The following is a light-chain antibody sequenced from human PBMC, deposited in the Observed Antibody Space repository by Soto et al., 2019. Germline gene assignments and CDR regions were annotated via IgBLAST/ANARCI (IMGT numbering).Light chain of an antibody. V-gene: IGKV3-20*01. CDR1: QSVSSSY. Sequence: ETVLTQSPGTLSLSPGERATLSCRASQSVSSSYLAWYQQKPGQAPRLLIYDASSRATGIPDRFSGSGSGTDFTLTIRRLEPEDFAEYYCQQYVRSPPSCTIGQGTKVEIK. J-gene: IGKJ1*01. CDR2: DAS. CDR3: QQYVRSPPSCT.